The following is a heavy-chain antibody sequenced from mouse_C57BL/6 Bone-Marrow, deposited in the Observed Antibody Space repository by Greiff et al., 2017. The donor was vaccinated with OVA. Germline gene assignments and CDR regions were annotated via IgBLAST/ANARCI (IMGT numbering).Heavy chain of an antibody. CDR3: ARFGTTVVANWYFDV. V-gene: IGHV1-52*01. Sequence: QVQLQQSGAELVRPGSSVKLSCKASGYTFTSYWMHWVKQRPIQGLEWIGNIDPSDSETHYNQKFKDKATLTVDKSSSTAYMQLSSLTSEDSAVYYCARFGTTVVANWYFDVWGTGTTVTVSS. CDR1: GYTFTSYW. J-gene: IGHJ1*03. CDR2: IDPSDSET. D-gene: IGHD1-1*01.